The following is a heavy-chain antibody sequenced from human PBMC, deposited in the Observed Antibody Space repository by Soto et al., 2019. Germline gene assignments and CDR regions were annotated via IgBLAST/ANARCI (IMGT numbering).Heavy chain of an antibody. CDR2: IYYSGGT. CDR1: GGSIRSGGYY. V-gene: IGHV4-31*03. CDR3: ATMHDYGDYAPFDN. D-gene: IGHD4-17*01. Sequence: QVKLQESGPGLVKPSQTLSLSCTVSGGSIRSGGYYWSWISQHPGKGLEWIGYIYYSGGTDYIPSLKSRVTMSLDTSKNQFSLRLTAVTAADTAVYFCATMHDYGDYAPFDNWGQGTLVTVAT. J-gene: IGHJ4*02.